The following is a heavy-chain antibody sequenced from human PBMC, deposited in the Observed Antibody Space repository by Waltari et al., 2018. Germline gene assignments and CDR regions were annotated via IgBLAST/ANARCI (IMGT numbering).Heavy chain of an antibody. CDR1: GGSISSYY. Sequence: QVQLQESGPGLVKPSETLSLTCTVSGGSISSYYWSWIRQPPGKGLEWIGYIYYSGSTNYNPSLKSRVSISGDTSKSQCSLKLSSVTAADTAVYYCARVPVSYYYYYMDVWGKGTTVTVSS. CDR3: ARVPVSYYYYYMDV. J-gene: IGHJ6*03. CDR2: IYYSGST. V-gene: IGHV4-59*01.